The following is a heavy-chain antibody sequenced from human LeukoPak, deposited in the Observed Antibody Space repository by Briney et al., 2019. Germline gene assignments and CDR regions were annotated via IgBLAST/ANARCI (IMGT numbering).Heavy chain of an antibody. Sequence: SETLSLTCTVSGGSISTYFWSWIRQPAGKGLEWIGRIHITGSTNYNPSLKSRVTMSVDTSKNQFSLKLSSVTAADTAVYYCARGNSAANWFDPWGQGTLVTVSS. CDR1: GGSISTYF. D-gene: IGHD2-2*01. V-gene: IGHV4-4*07. J-gene: IGHJ5*02. CDR3: ARGNSAANWFDP. CDR2: IHITGST.